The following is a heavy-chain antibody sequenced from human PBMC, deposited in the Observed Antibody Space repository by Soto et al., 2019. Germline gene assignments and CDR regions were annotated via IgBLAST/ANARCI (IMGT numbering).Heavy chain of an antibody. CDR1: GYSFTSLD. CDR3: ARGVTAGVDY. D-gene: IGHD3-10*01. CDR2: MEPSSGKT. Sequence: ASVKVSCKXSGYSFTSLDINWVRQTTGQGLEWMGWMEPSSGKTGYAQRFQDRVTMTRDTSINTAYMELRSLTSDDTAFYYCARGVTAGVDYWGQGTLVTVSS. J-gene: IGHJ4*02. V-gene: IGHV1-8*01.